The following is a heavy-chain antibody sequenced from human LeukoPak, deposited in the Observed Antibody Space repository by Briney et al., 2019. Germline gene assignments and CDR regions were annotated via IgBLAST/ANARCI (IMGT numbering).Heavy chain of an antibody. CDR3: ARVTTVLAFDI. D-gene: IGHD1-1*01. V-gene: IGHV4-30-4*01. CDR1: GGSISSGDYY. Sequence: SETLSLTCTVSGGSISSGDYYWRWIRQPPGKGLEWIGYIYYSGSTYYNPSLKSRVTISVDTSKNQFSLKLSSVTAADTAVYYCARVTTVLAFDIWGQGTMVTVSS. J-gene: IGHJ3*02. CDR2: IYYSGST.